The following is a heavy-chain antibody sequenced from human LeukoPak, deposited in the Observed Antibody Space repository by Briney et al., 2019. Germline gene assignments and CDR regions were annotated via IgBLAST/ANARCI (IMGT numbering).Heavy chain of an antibody. Sequence: SQTLSLTCAISGDTVSSNSAAWIWSRQSPSRGLEWLGRTYFRSKWYTDYAESVKGRICINPGTSNNQVSLQPNSVNPEDTAVSSCANFYLDNWSQGSLVTVSS. CDR1: GDTVSSNSAA. V-gene: IGHV6-1*01. CDR3: ANFYLDN. J-gene: IGHJ4*02. CDR2: TYFRSKWYT.